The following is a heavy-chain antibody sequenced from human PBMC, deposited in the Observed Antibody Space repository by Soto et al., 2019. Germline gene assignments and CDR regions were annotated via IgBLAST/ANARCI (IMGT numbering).Heavy chain of an antibody. V-gene: IGHV4-30-4*01. Sequence: SETLSLTCTVSGGSISSGDYYWSWIRQPPGKGLEWIGYIYYSGSTYYNPSLKSRVTISVDTSKNQFSLKLSSVTAADTAVYYCASTFSRGGENWFDPWGQGTLVTSPQ. D-gene: IGHD3-3*01. CDR1: GGSISSGDYY. CDR2: IYYSGST. CDR3: ASTFSRGGENWFDP. J-gene: IGHJ5*02.